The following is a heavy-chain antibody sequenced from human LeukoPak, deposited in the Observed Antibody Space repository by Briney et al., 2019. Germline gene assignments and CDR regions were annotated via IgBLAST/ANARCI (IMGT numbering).Heavy chain of an antibody. Sequence: SVTVSCKASGGTFSSYAISWVRQAPGQGLEWMGGVIPIFGTANYAQKFQGRVTITTDESTSTAYMELSSLRSEDTAVYYCARVVYSNYAFDYWGQGTLVTVSS. J-gene: IGHJ4*02. V-gene: IGHV1-69*05. D-gene: IGHD4-11*01. CDR2: VIPIFGTA. CDR1: GGTFSSYA. CDR3: ARVVYSNYAFDY.